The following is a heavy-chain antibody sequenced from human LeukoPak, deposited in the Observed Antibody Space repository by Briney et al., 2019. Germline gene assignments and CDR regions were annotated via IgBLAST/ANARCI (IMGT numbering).Heavy chain of an antibody. CDR1: GFTFSSYA. V-gene: IGHV3-23*01. CDR2: ISGSGGTT. D-gene: IGHD6-13*01. J-gene: IGHJ4*02. Sequence: GGSLRLSCAASGFTFSSYAMSWVRQAPGKGLEWVSGISGSGGTTYHADSVKGRFTISRDNSKNTLYLQMNSLRAEDTAVYYCAREGASSSFGYWGQGTLVTVSS. CDR3: AREGASSSFGY.